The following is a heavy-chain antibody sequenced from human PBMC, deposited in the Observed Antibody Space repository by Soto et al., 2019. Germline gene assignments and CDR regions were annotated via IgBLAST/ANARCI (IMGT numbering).Heavy chain of an antibody. Sequence: QVQLQQWGAGLLKPSETLSLTCAVYGGSFSGYYWSWIRQPPGKGLEWIGEINHSGSTNYNPSLKARVTKSVATPKTRFSLKRCLAPPRDTPVYYWARVPRHRFDSGGQGTLFTVSS. CDR1: GGSFSGYY. J-gene: IGHJ4*02. CDR2: INHSGST. CDR3: ARVPRHRFDS. V-gene: IGHV4-34*01.